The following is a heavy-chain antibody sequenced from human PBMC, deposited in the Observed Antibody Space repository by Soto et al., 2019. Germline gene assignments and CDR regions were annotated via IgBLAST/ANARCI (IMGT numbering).Heavy chain of an antibody. V-gene: IGHV4-4*02. CDR1: GCSLSSSSW. CDR3: VHPGGVPYGHDF. D-gene: IGHD4-17*01. J-gene: IGHJ4*02. CDR2: IFYSGST. Sequence: QVQLQESGPGLVNPSGTLSLTCPVSGCSLSSSSWWIWVRQRPGKTLEWLGEIFYSGSTKYNPSLNTPVTISADPSKKDYSLRLSSVTAADTAVYYCVHPGGVPYGHDFWGQGMLVTVSS.